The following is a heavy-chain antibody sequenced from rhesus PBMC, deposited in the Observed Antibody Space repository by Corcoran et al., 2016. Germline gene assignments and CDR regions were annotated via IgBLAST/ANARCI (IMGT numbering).Heavy chain of an antibody. D-gene: IGHD6-31*01. CDR3: ARGDGTGYYYFDS. CDR1: GYTFTDYY. V-gene: IGHV1S2*01. Sequence: QVQLVQSGAEVKKPGSSVKVSCKASGYTFTDYYVQWVRQAPRQGLEGRGWINPYNGKTKYEQRFQGRGTMTRDTSTSTAYMELISLTSEDTADYYCARGDGTGYYYFDSWGRGVLVTVSS. CDR2: INPYNGKT. J-gene: IGHJ4*01.